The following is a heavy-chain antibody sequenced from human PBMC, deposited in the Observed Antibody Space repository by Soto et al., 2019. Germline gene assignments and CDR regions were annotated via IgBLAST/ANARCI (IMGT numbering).Heavy chain of an antibody. J-gene: IGHJ4*02. V-gene: IGHV1-69*06. CDR3: AREVVTAIPGYQYFDF. Sequence: QVQLVQSGAEVKKPRSSVKVSCKASGATFSNYAINWVRQAPGQGLEWMGGIIPVFGATNYAQKFQGRVTITADNSTSTVYMQLCGLKSEDTAVYYWAREVVTAIPGYQYFDFWGQGTLVTVSS. CDR2: IIPVFGAT. CDR1: GATFSNYA. D-gene: IGHD2-21*02.